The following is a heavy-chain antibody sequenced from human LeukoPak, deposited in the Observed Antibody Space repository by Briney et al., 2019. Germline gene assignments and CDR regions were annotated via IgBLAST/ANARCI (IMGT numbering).Heavy chain of an antibody. Sequence: GESLKISCKGSGYSFTNYWIGWVRQMPGKGLKWVRIIYPGDSDARYSPSFQGQVTISADKSISTAYLQWSSLKASDTAMYYCARRRDLYSGSYYTFDYWGQGTLVTVSS. D-gene: IGHD1-26*01. CDR3: ARRRDLYSGSYYTFDY. CDR2: IYPGDSDA. V-gene: IGHV5-51*01. J-gene: IGHJ4*02. CDR1: GYSFTNYW.